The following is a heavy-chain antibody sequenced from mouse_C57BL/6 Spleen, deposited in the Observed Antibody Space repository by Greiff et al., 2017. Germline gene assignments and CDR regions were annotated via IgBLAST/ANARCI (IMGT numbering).Heavy chain of an antibody. CDR1: GYAFSSSW. CDR2: IYPGDGDT. D-gene: IGHD1-1*01. CDR3: ARPFFTAVVATRDYHWYFDV. V-gene: IGHV1-82*01. J-gene: IGHJ1*03. Sequence: QVQLQQSGPELVKPGASVKISCKASGYAFSSSWMNWVKQRPGKGLEWIGRIYPGDGDTNYNGKFKGKATLTADNSSSTAYMQLSSLTSEDSAVYFCARPFFTAVVATRDYHWYFDVWGTGTTVTVSS.